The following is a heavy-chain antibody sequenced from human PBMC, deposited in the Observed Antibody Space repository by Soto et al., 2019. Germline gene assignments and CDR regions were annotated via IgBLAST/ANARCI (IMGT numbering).Heavy chain of an antibody. V-gene: IGHV4-31*03. Sequence: SETLSLTCTVSGGSISSGGYYWSWIRQHPGKGLEWIGYIYYSGSTYYNPSLKSRVTISVDTSKNQFSLKLSSVTAADTAVYYCARSRWLFGNSDYWGQGTLVTVSS. CDR1: GGSISSGGYY. D-gene: IGHD3-22*01. CDR3: ARSRWLFGNSDY. CDR2: IYYSGST. J-gene: IGHJ4*02.